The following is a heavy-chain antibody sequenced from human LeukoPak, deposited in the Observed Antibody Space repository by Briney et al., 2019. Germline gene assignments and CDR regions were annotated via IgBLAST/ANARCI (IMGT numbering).Heavy chain of an antibody. Sequence: ASVKVFCKASGYTFTGYYMHWVRQAPGQGLEWMGWINPNSGGTNYAQKFQGRVTMTRDTSISTAYMELSRLRSDDTAVYYCARDGDCGGDCYSDPYFDYWGQGTLVTVSS. CDR2: INPNSGGT. CDR3: ARDGDCGGDCYSDPYFDY. J-gene: IGHJ4*02. D-gene: IGHD2-21*02. CDR1: GYTFTGYY. V-gene: IGHV1-2*02.